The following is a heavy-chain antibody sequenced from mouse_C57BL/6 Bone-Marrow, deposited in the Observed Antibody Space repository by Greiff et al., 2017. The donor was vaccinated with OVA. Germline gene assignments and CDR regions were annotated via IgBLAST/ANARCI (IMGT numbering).Heavy chain of an antibody. CDR3: RMLLESMDY. D-gene: IGHD2-12*01. V-gene: IGHV5S21*01. CDR1: GFTFSSYA. CDR2: ISSGGDYI. Sequence: EVKLVESGEGLVKPGGSLKLSCAASGFTFSSYAMSWVRQTPEKRLEWVAYISSGGDYIYYADTVKGRFTNSRDNARNTLYLQLSSQKSEDTAMYNCRMLLESMDYWGQGTAVTVSS. J-gene: IGHJ4*01.